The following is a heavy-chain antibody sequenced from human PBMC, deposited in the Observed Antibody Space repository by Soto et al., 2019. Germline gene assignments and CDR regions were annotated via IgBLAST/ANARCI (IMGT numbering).Heavy chain of an antibody. Sequence: EVQLLESGGGLVQPGGSVSLSCAAPGFSFSSNAMSWVRKAPGKGLEWASPISVRGDITYYADSVKGRFTISRDNSKNTLYLQMNSLRAEDTAIFYCAGSGGDCSGGTCYLGMDVWGQGTTVTVSS. CDR1: GFSFSSNA. D-gene: IGHD2-15*01. V-gene: IGHV3-23*01. J-gene: IGHJ6*02. CDR2: ISVRGDIT. CDR3: AGSGGDCSGGTCYLGMDV.